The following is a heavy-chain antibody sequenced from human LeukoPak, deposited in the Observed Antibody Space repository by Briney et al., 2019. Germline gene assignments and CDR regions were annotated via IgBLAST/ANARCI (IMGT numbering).Heavy chain of an antibody. V-gene: IGHV4-59*08. CDR3: ASGPFDI. CDR1: GGSISSYY. CDR2: IYYSGST. Sequence: SETLSLTCTVSGGSISSYYWSWIRQPPGKGLEWIGYIYYSGSTNYNPSLKSRVTISVDTSKNQFSLKLSSVTAADTAVYYCASGPFDIWGQGTMVTVSS. J-gene: IGHJ3*02.